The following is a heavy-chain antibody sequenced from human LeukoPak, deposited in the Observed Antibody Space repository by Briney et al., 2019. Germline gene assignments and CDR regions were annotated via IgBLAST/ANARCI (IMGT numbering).Heavy chain of an antibody. Sequence: SETLSLTCAVYGGSFSGYYWSWIRQPPGKGLEWIEEINHSGSTNYNPSLKSRVTISVDTSKNQFSLKLSSVTAADTAVYYCARGPYVLLWFRELSRDWFDPWGQGTLVTVSS. V-gene: IGHV4-34*01. D-gene: IGHD3-10*01. CDR1: GGSFSGYY. CDR2: INHSGST. CDR3: ARGPYVLLWFRELSRDWFDP. J-gene: IGHJ5*02.